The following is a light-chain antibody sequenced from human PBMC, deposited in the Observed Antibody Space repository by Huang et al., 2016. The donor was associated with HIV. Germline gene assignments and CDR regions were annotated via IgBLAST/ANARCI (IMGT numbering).Light chain of an antibody. CDR1: PAIGTY. CDR3: QQSYSALIT. J-gene: IGKJ5*01. CDR2: GAS. V-gene: IGKV1-39*01. Sequence: IQLTQSPTSLSASVGDRVAIACRASPAIGTYLNWFQQKPGGAPKLLISGASSLQRGIPSRFTGTGSGTEFTLTIRGLQFDDFATYFCQQSYSALITFGQGTRLEIK.